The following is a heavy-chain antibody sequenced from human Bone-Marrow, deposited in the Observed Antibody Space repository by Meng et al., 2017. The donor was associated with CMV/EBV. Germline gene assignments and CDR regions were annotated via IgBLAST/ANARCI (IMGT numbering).Heavy chain of an antibody. D-gene: IGHD1-26*01. CDR3: ARDSTRQADYYGMDV. CDR2: IYYSGST. CDR1: GGSISSYY. J-gene: IGHJ6*02. V-gene: IGHV4-59*01. Sequence: SETLSLTCTVSGGSISSYYWSWIRQPPGKGLEWIGYIYYSGSTNYNPSLKSRVTISVDTSKNQFPLKLSSVTAADTAVYYCARDSTRQADYYGMDVWGQGTTVTVSS.